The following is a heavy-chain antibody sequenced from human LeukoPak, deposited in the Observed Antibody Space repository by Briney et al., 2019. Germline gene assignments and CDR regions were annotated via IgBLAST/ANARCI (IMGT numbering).Heavy chain of an antibody. J-gene: IGHJ4*02. D-gene: IGHD5-24*01. CDR1: GGSISSYY. CDR3: ARESQEKYYFDY. Sequence: SETLSLTCTVSGGSISSYYWSCIRQPPGKGLEWIGYIYYSGSTNYNPSLKSRVTISVDTSKNQFSLKLSSVTAADTAVYYCARESQEKYYFDYWGQGTLATVSS. CDR2: IYYSGST. V-gene: IGHV4-59*12.